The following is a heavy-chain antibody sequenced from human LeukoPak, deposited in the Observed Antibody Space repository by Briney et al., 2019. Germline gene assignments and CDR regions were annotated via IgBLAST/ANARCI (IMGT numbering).Heavy chain of an antibody. CDR2: IGTAGDT. D-gene: IGHD1-20*01. V-gene: IGHV3-13*01. Sequence: GGSLRLSCAASGFTFSSYDMHWVRQATGEGLEWVSAIGTAGDTYYPGSVKGRFTISRENAKNSLYLQMNSLRAEDTAVYYCARGTYLTGTTGKFDYWGQGTLVTVSS. CDR1: GFTFSSYD. CDR3: ARGTYLTGTTGKFDY. J-gene: IGHJ4*02.